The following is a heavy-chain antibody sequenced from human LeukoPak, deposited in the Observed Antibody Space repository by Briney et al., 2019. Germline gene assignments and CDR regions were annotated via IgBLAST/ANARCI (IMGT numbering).Heavy chain of an antibody. CDR2: INPYNGNT. CDR3: ARFIVAAGTVIVFDF. V-gene: IGHV1-18*01. Sequence: ASVKVSCKASGYTFTSYGISWVRQAPGQGLEWMGLINPYNGNTNYAQKLQGRVTMTTDTSTSTAYMELRSLRSDDTAVYYCARFIVAAGTVIVFDFGGRGTGVTVST. D-gene: IGHD6-13*01. CDR1: GYTFTSYG. J-gene: IGHJ4*02.